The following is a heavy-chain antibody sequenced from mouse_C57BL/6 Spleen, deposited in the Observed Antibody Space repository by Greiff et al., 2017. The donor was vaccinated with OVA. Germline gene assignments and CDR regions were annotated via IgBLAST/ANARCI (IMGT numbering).Heavy chain of an antibody. CDR1: GYTFTDYY. CDR2: IYPGSGNT. D-gene: IGHD2-5*01. CDR3: ARDSNYRFAY. J-gene: IGHJ3*01. Sequence: QVQLQQSGAELVRPGASVKLSCKASGYTFTDYYINWVKQRPGQGLAWIARIYPGSGNTYYNEKLKGKATLTAEKSSSTAYMQLSSLTSEDSAVYFCARDSNYRFAYWGQGTLVTVSA. V-gene: IGHV1-76*01.